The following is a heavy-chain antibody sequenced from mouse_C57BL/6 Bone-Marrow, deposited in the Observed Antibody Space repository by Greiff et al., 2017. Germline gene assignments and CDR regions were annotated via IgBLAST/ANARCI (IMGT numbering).Heavy chain of an antibody. D-gene: IGHD1-1*01. J-gene: IGHJ2*01. CDR1: GYTFTSYW. Sequence: QVQLKQSGAELVRPGSSVKLSCKASGYTFTSYWMHWVKQRPIQGLEWIGNIDPSDSETHYNQKFKDKATLTVDKSSSTAYMQLSSLTSEDSAVYYCAKGFTTVVDYFDYWGQGTTLTVSS. V-gene: IGHV1-52*01. CDR3: AKGFTTVVDYFDY. CDR2: IDPSDSET.